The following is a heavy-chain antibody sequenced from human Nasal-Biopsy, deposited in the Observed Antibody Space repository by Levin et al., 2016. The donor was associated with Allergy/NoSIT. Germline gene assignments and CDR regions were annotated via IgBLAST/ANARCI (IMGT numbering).Heavy chain of an antibody. CDR3: AKYSGSGYNWGEYIDY. CDR1: GFTFTSYA. J-gene: IGHJ4*02. V-gene: IGHV3-23*01. CDR2: ITVSGDRT. D-gene: IGHD5-12*01. Sequence: GESLKISCAASGFTFTSYAMTWVRQAPGKGLDWVSSITVSGDRTYYADSVKGRFTISRDNSKNTLYLQVTGLRAEDTAVYYCAKYSGSGYNWGEYIDYWGQGSLVTVSA.